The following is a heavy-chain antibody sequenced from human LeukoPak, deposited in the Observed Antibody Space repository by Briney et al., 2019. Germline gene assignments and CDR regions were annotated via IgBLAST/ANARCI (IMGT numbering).Heavy chain of an antibody. J-gene: IGHJ4*02. Sequence: GGSLRLSCATSGFTFRSYWMSWVRQAPGKGLEWVSSISSSSSTIYYADSVKGRFTISGDNAKNSLFLQMNSLRAEDTAVYYCAPPVSFDSWGQGTLVTVSS. V-gene: IGHV3-48*04. CDR3: APPVSFDS. CDR1: GFTFRSYW. CDR2: ISSSSSTI.